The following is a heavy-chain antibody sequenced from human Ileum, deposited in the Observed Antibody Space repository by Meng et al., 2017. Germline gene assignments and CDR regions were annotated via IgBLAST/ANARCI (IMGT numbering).Heavy chain of an antibody. J-gene: IGHJ4*02. D-gene: IGHD3-22*01. Sequence: QVPLTAWGAGVLKPSETLSLTCAVNCGSFSGYYWTWIRQPPGKGLEWIGEINHSGSTNYNPSLKSRVTISVDTSKNQFSLKLSSVTAADTAVYYCSRTSYYDNSGYYPGWGQGTLVTVSS. V-gene: IGHV4-34*01. CDR3: SRTSYYDNSGYYPG. CDR2: INHSGST. CDR1: CGSFSGYY.